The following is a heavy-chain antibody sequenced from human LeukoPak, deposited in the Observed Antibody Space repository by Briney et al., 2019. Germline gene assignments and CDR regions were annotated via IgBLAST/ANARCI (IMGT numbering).Heavy chain of an antibody. Sequence: SETLSLTCTVSGGSISSYYWSWIRQPAGKGLEWIGHIYNSGSTNYNPSLKGRVTMSVATSKNQFSLHLSSVTAADTTVYYCARSAFLVTAPGLYYFDYWGQGTLVAVSS. V-gene: IGHV4-4*07. J-gene: IGHJ4*02. D-gene: IGHD6-13*01. CDR3: ARSAFLVTAPGLYYFDY. CDR1: GGSISSYY. CDR2: IYNSGST.